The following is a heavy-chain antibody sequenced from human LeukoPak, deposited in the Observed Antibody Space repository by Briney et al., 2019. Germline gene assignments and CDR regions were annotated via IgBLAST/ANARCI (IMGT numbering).Heavy chain of an antibody. CDR2: INHNGNVN. CDR1: GFTFSSYW. D-gene: IGHD3-16*01. Sequence: GGSLRLSCAASGFTFSSYWMNWARQAPGKGLEWVASINHNGNVNYYVDSVKRRFTISRDNAKNSLYLQMSNLRAEDTAVYFCARGGGLDVWGQGATVTVSS. CDR3: ARGGGLDV. J-gene: IGHJ6*02. V-gene: IGHV3-7*03.